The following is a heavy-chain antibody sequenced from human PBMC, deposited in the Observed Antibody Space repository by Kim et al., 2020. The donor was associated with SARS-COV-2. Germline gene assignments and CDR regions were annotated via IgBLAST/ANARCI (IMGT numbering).Heavy chain of an antibody. CDR2: IYYSGST. Sequence: SETLSLTCTVSGGSISSGGYYWSWIRQHPGKGLEWIGYIYYSGSTYYNPSLKSRVTISVDTSKNQFSLKLSSVTAADTAVYYCARDQCLPGYDFWSGPLVCGMDVWGKGTTVTVSS. CDR1: GGSISSGGYY. J-gene: IGHJ6*04. D-gene: IGHD3-3*01. CDR3: ARDQCLPGYDFWSGPLVCGMDV. V-gene: IGHV4-31*03.